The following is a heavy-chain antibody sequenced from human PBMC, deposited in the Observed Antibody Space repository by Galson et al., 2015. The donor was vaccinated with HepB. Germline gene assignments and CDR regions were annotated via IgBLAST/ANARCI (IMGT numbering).Heavy chain of an antibody. CDR3: ATGIESRNSEVEY. J-gene: IGHJ4*02. CDR2: IRPYEGNT. CDR1: GDTFTCNG. Sequence: SVKVGGKGYGDTFTCNGISWVRQSSVQGLEWPWWIRPYEGNTIYAQKFQGRVTMPKDKSTKTVDMELRSLSSDEKAVYFCATGIESRNSEVEYWGQGTLGIVSS. D-gene: IGHD2-2*01. V-gene: IGHV1-18*04.